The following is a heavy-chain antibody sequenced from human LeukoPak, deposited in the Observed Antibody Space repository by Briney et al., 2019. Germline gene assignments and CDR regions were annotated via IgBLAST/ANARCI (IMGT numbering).Heavy chain of an antibody. V-gene: IGHV3-11*01. D-gene: IGHD2-2*01. CDR2: ISSSGSTI. J-gene: IGHJ6*03. Sequence: GGSLRLSCAASGFTFSDYYMSWIRQAPGKGLEWVSYISSSGSTIYYADSVKGRFTIPRDNAKNSLYLQMNSLRAEDTAVYYCARRLVVPAATSYYYYYMDVWGKGTTVTISS. CDR1: GFTFSDYY. CDR3: ARRLVVPAATSYYYYYMDV.